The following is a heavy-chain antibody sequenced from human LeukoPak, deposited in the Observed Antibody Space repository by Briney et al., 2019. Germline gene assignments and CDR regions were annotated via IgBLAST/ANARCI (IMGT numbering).Heavy chain of an antibody. Sequence: PGGSLRLSCAASGFTFSYYYMSWIRQAPGKGLEWVSYISSSGSTIYYADSVKGRFTISRDNAKSSLYLQMNSLRAEDTAVYYCARDRHLSGYYYDSSGSVFDYWGQGTLVTVSS. CDR1: GFTFSYYY. D-gene: IGHD3-22*01. V-gene: IGHV3-11*01. CDR2: ISSSGSTI. J-gene: IGHJ4*02. CDR3: ARDRHLSGYYYDSSGSVFDY.